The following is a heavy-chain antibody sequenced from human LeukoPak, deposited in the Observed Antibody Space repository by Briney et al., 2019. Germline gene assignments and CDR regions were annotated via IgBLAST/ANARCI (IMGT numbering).Heavy chain of an antibody. V-gene: IGHV3-21*01. Sequence: GGSLRLSCAAPGFTFSSYGMHWVRQAPGKGLEWVSSISGSSSFIYYADSVKGRFTISRDNAKNSLFLQMNSLRAEDTAVYYCARARRDFWGDPFDYWGLGTLVTVSS. CDR3: ARARRDFWGDPFDY. J-gene: IGHJ4*02. D-gene: IGHD3-3*01. CDR1: GFTFSSYG. CDR2: ISGSSSFI.